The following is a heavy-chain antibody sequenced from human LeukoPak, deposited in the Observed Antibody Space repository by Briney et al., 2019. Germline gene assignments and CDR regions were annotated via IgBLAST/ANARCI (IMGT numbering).Heavy chain of an antibody. CDR1: GGSISSHYY. J-gene: IGHJ4*02. Sequence: SETLSLTCTVSGGSISSHYYWIWIRQPPGKGLEWIGSIYYSGSTYYNPSLKSRVTISVDTSKNQFSLKLSSLTAADTAVYYCARHAGNFDYWGQGTLVTVSS. CDR2: IYYSGST. D-gene: IGHD1-26*01. V-gene: IGHV4-39*01. CDR3: ARHAGNFDY.